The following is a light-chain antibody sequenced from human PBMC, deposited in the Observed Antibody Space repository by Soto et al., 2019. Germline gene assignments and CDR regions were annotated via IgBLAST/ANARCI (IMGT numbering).Light chain of an antibody. V-gene: IGKV3-20*01. CDR2: GAS. Sequence: EIVLTQSPGTLSLSPGERATLSCRASQSISSNYLAWYQQKPGQAPRPLVYGASSRATGIPDRFSGSGYGTDFTLTISRLEPEAFAVYYCQQYGNSPWTFGQGTKVEIK. CDR3: QQYGNSPWT. J-gene: IGKJ1*01. CDR1: QSISSNY.